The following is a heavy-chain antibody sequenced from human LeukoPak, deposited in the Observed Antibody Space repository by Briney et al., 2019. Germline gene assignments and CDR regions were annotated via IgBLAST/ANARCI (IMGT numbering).Heavy chain of an antibody. Sequence: RAGGSLRLSCAASGFTFSSYGMPWVRQAPGKGLEWVAVIWYDGSNKYYADSVKGRFTISRDNSKNTLYLQMNSLRAEDTAVYYCARGGRDGYKPDYYGMDVWGQGTTVTVSS. CDR2: IWYDGSNK. V-gene: IGHV3-33*01. CDR3: ARGGRDGYKPDYYGMDV. D-gene: IGHD5-24*01. J-gene: IGHJ6*02. CDR1: GFTFSSYG.